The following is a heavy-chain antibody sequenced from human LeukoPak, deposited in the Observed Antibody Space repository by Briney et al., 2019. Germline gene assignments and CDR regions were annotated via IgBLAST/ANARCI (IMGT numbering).Heavy chain of an antibody. CDR2: INHSGST. Sequence: SETLSLTCAVYGGSFSGYYWSWIRQPPGKGLEWIGEINHSGSTNYNPSLKSRVTMSVDTSKNQFSLKLSSVTAADTAVYYCARDQGGPYSSGWYGIWFDPWGQGTLVTVSS. CDR3: ARDQGGPYSSGWYGIWFDP. V-gene: IGHV4-34*01. J-gene: IGHJ5*02. D-gene: IGHD6-19*01. CDR1: GGSFSGYY.